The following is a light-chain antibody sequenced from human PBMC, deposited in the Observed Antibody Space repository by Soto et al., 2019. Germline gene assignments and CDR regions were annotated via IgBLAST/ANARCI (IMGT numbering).Light chain of an antibody. CDR1: QSVRSN. CDR2: GAS. CDR3: QQYGSSGT. J-gene: IGKJ1*01. V-gene: IGKV3-20*01. Sequence: EIVMTQFPATLSVSPGERATLSCRASQSVRSNLAWYQQKPGQAPRLLISGASSRATGIPDRFSGSGSGTDFTLTISRLEPEDFAVYYCQQYGSSGTFGQGTKVDIK.